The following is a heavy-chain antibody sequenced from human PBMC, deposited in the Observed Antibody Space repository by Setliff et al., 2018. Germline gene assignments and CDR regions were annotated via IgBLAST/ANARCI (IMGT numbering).Heavy chain of an antibody. CDR2: INPSGGST. Sequence: ASVKVSCKASGYTFTSYYMHWVRQAPGQGLEWMGVINPSGGSTTYAQRFQGRVTMTRDTSTSTVYMYLSSLRSEDTAVYYCARGRRGNYDFWSGYSNWFDPWGQGTLVTVSS. CDR1: GYTFTSYY. D-gene: IGHD3-3*01. CDR3: ARGRRGNYDFWSGYSNWFDP. J-gene: IGHJ5*02. V-gene: IGHV1-46*01.